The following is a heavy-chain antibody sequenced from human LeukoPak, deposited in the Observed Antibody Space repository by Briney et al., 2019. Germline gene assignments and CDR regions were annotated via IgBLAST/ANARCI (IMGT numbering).Heavy chain of an antibody. V-gene: IGHV3-21*01. J-gene: IGHJ4*02. CDR2: ISSSSSYI. Sequence: GGSLRLSCAASGFTFSSYSMNWVRQAPGKGLEWVSSISSSSSYIYYADSVKGRFTISRDNAKNSLYLQMNSPRAEDTAVYYCARGPRYCSGGSCYPFDYWGQGTLVTVSS. CDR1: GFTFSSYS. D-gene: IGHD2-15*01. CDR3: ARGPRYCSGGSCYPFDY.